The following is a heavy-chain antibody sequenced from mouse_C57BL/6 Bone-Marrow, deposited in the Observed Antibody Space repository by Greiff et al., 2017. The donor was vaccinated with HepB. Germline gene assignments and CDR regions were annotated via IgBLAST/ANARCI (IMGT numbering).Heavy chain of an antibody. V-gene: IGHV5-4*01. CDR2: ISDGGSYT. CDR1: GFTFSSYA. CDR3: ARDPFYYYGSSPWYFDV. Sequence: EVMLVESGGGLVKPGGSLKLSCAASGFTFSSYAMSWVRQTPEKRLEWVATISDGGSYTYYPDNVKGRFTISRDNAKKNLYLQMSHLKSEDTAMYYCARDPFYYYGSSPWYFDVWGTGTTVTVSS. J-gene: IGHJ1*03. D-gene: IGHD1-1*01.